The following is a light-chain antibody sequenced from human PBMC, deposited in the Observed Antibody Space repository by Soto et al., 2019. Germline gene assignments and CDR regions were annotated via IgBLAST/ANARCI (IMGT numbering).Light chain of an antibody. V-gene: IGLV1-51*01. CDR1: SSNIGSDF. J-gene: IGLJ3*02. Sequence: QSVLTQPPSVSAAPGQKVTISCPGSSSNIGSDFVSWYQQLPGTAPKLLIYDYTKRPSGIPDRFSGSKSGTSATLGITGLQIGDEADYYCVTWDNSRSAVVFGGGTKLTVL. CDR3: VTWDNSRSAVV. CDR2: DYT.